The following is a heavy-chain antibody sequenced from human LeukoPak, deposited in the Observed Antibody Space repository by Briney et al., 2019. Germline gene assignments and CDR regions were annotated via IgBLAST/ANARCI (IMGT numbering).Heavy chain of an antibody. CDR1: GGSISSSYW. CDR2: IYHSGST. D-gene: IGHD3-16*01. CDR3: ARADSGGSFFGGPFDY. J-gene: IGHJ4*02. V-gene: IGHV4-4*02. Sequence: KASETLSLTCAVSGGSISSSYWWSWVRQPPGKGLEWIGEIYHSGSTNYNPSLKSRVTISVDKSKNQFSLEVSSVTAADTAVYYCARADSGGSFFGGPFDYWGQGTLVTVSS.